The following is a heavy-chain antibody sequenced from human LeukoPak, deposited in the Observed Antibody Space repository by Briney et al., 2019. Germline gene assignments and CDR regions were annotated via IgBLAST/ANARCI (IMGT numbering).Heavy chain of an antibody. V-gene: IGHV1-69*01. J-gene: IGHJ6*03. CDR3: ARGFTMVRGENTYYYYYMDV. CDR1: GGTFSSYA. Sequence: SVKVSCKASGGTFSSYAISWVRQAPGQGLEWMGGIIPIFGTANYAQKFQGRVTVTADESTSTAYMELSSLRSEDTAVYYCARGFTMVRGENTYYYYYMDVWGKGTTVTISS. CDR2: IIPIFGTA. D-gene: IGHD3-10*01.